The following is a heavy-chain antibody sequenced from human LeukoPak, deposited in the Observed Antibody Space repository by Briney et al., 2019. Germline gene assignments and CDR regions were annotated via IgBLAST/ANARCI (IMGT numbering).Heavy chain of an antibody. Sequence: ASVTVSCKASGGTFSSYAISWVRQAPGQGLGWMGGIIPIFGTANYAQKFQGRVTITADESTSTAYMELSSLRSEDTAVYYCARASNSGSLYYFDYWGQGTLVTVSS. V-gene: IGHV1-69*13. CDR1: GGTFSSYA. J-gene: IGHJ4*02. CDR2: IIPIFGTA. D-gene: IGHD1-26*01. CDR3: ARASNSGSLYYFDY.